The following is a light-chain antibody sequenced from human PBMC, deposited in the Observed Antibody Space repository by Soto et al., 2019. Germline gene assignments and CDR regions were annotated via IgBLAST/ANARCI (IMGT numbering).Light chain of an antibody. V-gene: IGLV1-47*01. J-gene: IGLJ1*01. CDR2: RNN. CDR3: ATWDDSLSDYV. CDR1: NSNIGSND. Sequence: QSVLTQPPSASGTPGQRVTMSCSGSNSNIGSNDVDWYQQLPGTAPKLLIYRNNQRPSGVPDRFSGSKSGTSASLAITGLRSDAEADYYCATWDDSLSDYVFGTGTKLTVL.